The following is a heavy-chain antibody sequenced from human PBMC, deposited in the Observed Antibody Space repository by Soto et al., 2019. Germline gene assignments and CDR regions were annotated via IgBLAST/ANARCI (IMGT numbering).Heavy chain of an antibody. D-gene: IGHD2-15*01. J-gene: IGHJ4*02. V-gene: IGHV1-2*04. Sequence: QVQLVQSGAEVKKPGASVKVSCKASGYTFTGYYMHWVRQAPGQGLEWMGWINPNSGGTNYAQKFQGWVTMTRDTSISTAYMDLSRLRSDDTAVYYCARELKYCSGGSCYSRGYYFDYWGQGTLVTVSS. CDR3: ARELKYCSGGSCYSRGYYFDY. CDR2: INPNSGGT. CDR1: GYTFTGYY.